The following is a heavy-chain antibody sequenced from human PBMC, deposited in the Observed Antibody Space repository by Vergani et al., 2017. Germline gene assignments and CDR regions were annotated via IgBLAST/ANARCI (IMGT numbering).Heavy chain of an antibody. Sequence: QVQLQQWGAGLLKPSETLSLTCAVYGGSFSGYYWSWIRQPPGKGLEWVGEINHSGSTNYNPSLTSRVTISVDTSKNQFSLKLSAVPSADTAVHYCARGRQYYYYDSRASRALLLRTWGQGTLVTVSS. J-gene: IGHJ5*02. D-gene: IGHD3-22*01. CDR2: INHSGST. CDR3: ARGRQYYYYDSRASRALLLRT. V-gene: IGHV4-34*01. CDR1: GGSFSGYY.